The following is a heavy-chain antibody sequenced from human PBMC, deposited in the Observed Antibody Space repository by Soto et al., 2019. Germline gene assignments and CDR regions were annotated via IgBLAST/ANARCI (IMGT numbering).Heavy chain of an antibody. Sequence: QLQLQESGPGLVKPSETLSLTCNVSGGSVGSSSYYWCWIRQAPGEGLEWIVSTYYSAGTYYNPSLKRRVTTSMDASKNQFSLTVTSVTAADTAIYYCARHASRGYSSSWYFEDWGQGTPVTVSS. V-gene: IGHV4-39*01. CDR3: ARHASRGYSSSWYFED. CDR1: GGSVGSSSYY. J-gene: IGHJ4*02. CDR2: TYYSAGT. D-gene: IGHD6-13*01.